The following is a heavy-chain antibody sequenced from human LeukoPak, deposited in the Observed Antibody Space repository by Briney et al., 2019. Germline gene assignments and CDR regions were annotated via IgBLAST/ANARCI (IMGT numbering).Heavy chain of an antibody. J-gene: IGHJ6*03. Sequence: SETLSLTCTVSGGSISSSSYYWSWIRQPAGKGLEWIGRIYTSGSTNYNPSLKSRVTMSVDTSKNPFSLKLSSVTAADTAVYYCARDYKQWHMNYYYYYYMDVWGKGTTVTISS. CDR3: ARDYKQWHMNYYYYYYMDV. D-gene: IGHD6-19*01. CDR1: GGSISSSSYY. CDR2: IYTSGST. V-gene: IGHV4-61*02.